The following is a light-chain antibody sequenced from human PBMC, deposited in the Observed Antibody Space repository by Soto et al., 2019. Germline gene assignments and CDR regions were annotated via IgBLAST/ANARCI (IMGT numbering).Light chain of an antibody. CDR3: LQHNSYPWT. Sequence: EIVLTQSPGTLSFSPGERATLSCRASQSVSSSYLAWYQQKPGQAPRLLIYGASSRATGIPDRFSGSGSGTEFTLTISSLQPEDFATYYCLQHNSYPWTFGQGTKVDI. J-gene: IGKJ1*01. V-gene: IGKV3-20*01. CDR1: QSVSSSY. CDR2: GAS.